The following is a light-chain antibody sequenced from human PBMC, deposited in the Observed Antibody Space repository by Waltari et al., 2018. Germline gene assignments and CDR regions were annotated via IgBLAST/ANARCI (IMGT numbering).Light chain of an antibody. CDR2: GSS. CDR1: SPNIRANYD. V-gene: IGLV1-40*01. J-gene: IGLJ3*02. CDR3: QTYDGRISAWV. Sequence: QSVLTQPPSVSGAPAQRVTISCSGGSPNIRANYDVRWYQQFPGTAPKLLIYGSSNRPSGVPDRVSGSKSGTSASLDISGLQAEDEADYYCQTYDGRISAWVFGGGTKLTVL.